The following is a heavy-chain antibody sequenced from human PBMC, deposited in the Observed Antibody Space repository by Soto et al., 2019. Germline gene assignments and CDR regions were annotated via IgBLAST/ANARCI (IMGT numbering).Heavy chain of an antibody. Sequence: EVQLVESGGGLVEPAGSLSLSCAASGFTFCSYSMNWVRQAPGKGLEWVSYISSSSSTIYYADSVKGRFTISRYNAKNSLYLHMNSLRAEDTAVYYCARADSRYAHDYYYYGMDVCGQGTTVTVSS. CDR2: ISSSSSTI. CDR1: GFTFCSYS. CDR3: ARADSRYAHDYYYYGMDV. J-gene: IGHJ6*02. D-gene: IGHD5-12*01. V-gene: IGHV3-48*01.